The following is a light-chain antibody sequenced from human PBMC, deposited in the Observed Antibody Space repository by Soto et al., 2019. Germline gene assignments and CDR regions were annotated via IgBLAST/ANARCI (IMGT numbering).Light chain of an antibody. CDR1: ETINNY. CDR2: DAS. J-gene: IGKJ5*01. CDR3: QQYENLPT. V-gene: IGKV1-33*01. Sequence: DIRMTQSPSSLSVSVGDGVTITCRASETINNYLNWYQQKPGRDPKLLIYDASNLEAGVPSRFRGSGSGTDFTFTISRLQPEDIATYYCQQYENLPTFGQGTRLEIK.